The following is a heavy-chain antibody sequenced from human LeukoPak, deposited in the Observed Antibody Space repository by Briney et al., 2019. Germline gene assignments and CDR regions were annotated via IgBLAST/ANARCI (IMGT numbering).Heavy chain of an antibody. D-gene: IGHD6-19*01. CDR2: ISGSGGST. V-gene: IGHV3-23*01. CDR1: GFTFSSYA. CDR3: AKDPYSSGPYNWFDP. Sequence: GGSLRLSCAASGFTFSSYAMSWVRQAPGKGLEWGSAISGSGGSTYYADSVKGLFTISRDNSKNTLYLQMNRLRAEDTAVYYCAKDPYSSGPYNWFDPWGQGTLVTVSS. J-gene: IGHJ5*02.